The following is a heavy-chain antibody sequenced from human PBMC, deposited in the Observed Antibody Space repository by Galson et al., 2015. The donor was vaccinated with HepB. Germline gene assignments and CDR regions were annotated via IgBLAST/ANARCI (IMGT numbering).Heavy chain of an antibody. CDR3: ARRPYSSGWYDFEY. V-gene: IGHV5-51*03. J-gene: IGHJ4*02. CDR1: GYDFNTYW. CDR2: IYPGDSDT. D-gene: IGHD6-19*01. Sequence: QSGAEVKKPGESLKISCKGSGYDFNTYWIGWVRQMPGKGLEWIGIIYPGDSDTTYSPSFQGQVTISADKSISTAYLQWNSLQASDSAMYYCARRPYSSGWYDFEYWGQGTLVTVSS.